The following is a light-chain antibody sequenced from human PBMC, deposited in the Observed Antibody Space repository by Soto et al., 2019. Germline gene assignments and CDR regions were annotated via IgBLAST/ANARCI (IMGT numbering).Light chain of an antibody. CDR2: AAS. J-gene: IGKJ4*01. CDR3: QQLNGYVALT. Sequence: DIQMTQSPSSLSASVGDRVTITCRASQSISSYLNWYQQKPGKAPKLLIYAASSLQSGVPSRFSGSRSGTEFTLTISSLQPEDFATYYCQQLNGYVALTFGGGTKV. V-gene: IGKV1-9*01. CDR1: QSISSY.